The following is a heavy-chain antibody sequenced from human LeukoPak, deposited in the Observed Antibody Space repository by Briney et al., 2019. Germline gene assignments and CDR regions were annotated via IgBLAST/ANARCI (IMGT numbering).Heavy chain of an antibody. Sequence: ASVKVSCRTSGYDFSTYGITWVRQAPGQGLEYMGWIRPSNGNRNYAQKVQDRVTPTTDTSTSTVYMELRSLRSDDTAVYYCARAFSASKSCDYWGQGTLVTVSS. CDR2: IRPSNGNR. V-gene: IGHV1-18*01. CDR3: ARAFSASKSCDY. J-gene: IGHJ4*02. CDR1: GYDFSTYG. D-gene: IGHD6-19*01.